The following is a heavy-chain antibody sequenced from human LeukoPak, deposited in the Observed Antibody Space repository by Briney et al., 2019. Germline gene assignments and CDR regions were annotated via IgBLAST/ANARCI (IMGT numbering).Heavy chain of an antibody. CDR1: GGSISGYY. J-gene: IGHJ4*02. CDR3: ARDNAATYDY. Sequence: SEALSLTCTVSGGSISGYYWIWVRQPPGKGLEWIGHIYSSGRSDYNPSLRSRVTMSEDTSKNQFSLTLSSATAADTAVYYCARDNAATYDYWGQGILVTVSS. V-gene: IGHV4-59*01. D-gene: IGHD1-26*01. CDR2: IYSSGRS.